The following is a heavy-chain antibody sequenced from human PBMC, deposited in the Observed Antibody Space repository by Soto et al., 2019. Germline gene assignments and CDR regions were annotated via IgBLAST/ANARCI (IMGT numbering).Heavy chain of an antibody. J-gene: IGHJ6*02. CDR2: ISAYNGNT. V-gene: IGHV1-18*01. D-gene: IGHD4-17*01. Sequence: GASVKVSCKASGYTFTSYGISWARQAPGQGLEWMGWISAYNGNTNYAQKLQGRVTMTTDTSTSTAYMELRSLRSDDTAVYYCARDPGGDYFEYYYYYYGMDVWGQGTTVTVSS. CDR1: GYTFTSYG. CDR3: ARDPGGDYFEYYYYYYGMDV.